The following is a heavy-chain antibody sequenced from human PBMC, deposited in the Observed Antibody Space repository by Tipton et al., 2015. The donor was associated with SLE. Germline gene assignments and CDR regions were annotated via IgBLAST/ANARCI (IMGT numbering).Heavy chain of an antibody. J-gene: IGHJ4*02. V-gene: IGHV4-59*01. CDR3: ARGIFGVVILFDY. Sequence: TLSLTCTVSGGSISSYHWSWIRQPPGKGLEWIGYIYYSGSTNYNPSLKSRVTISVDTSENQFSLKLSSVTAADTAVYYCARGIFGVVILFDYWGQGTLVTVSS. D-gene: IGHD3-3*01. CDR2: IYYSGST. CDR1: GGSISSYH.